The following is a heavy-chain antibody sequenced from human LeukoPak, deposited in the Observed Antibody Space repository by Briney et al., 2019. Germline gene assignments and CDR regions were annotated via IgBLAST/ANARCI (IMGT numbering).Heavy chain of an antibody. Sequence: PSETLSLTCTVSGGSISSYYWSWIRQPPGKGLEWIGYIYYSGSTYYNPSLKSRVTISVDTSKNQFSLKLSSVTAADTAVYYCARRYCSSTSCYMEGWFDPWGQGTLVTVSS. J-gene: IGHJ5*02. V-gene: IGHV4-59*08. CDR2: IYYSGST. CDR1: GGSISSYY. D-gene: IGHD2-2*02. CDR3: ARRYCSSTSCYMEGWFDP.